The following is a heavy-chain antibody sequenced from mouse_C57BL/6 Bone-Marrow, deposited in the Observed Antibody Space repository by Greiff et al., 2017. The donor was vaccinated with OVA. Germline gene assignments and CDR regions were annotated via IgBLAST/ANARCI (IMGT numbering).Heavy chain of an antibody. D-gene: IGHD1-1*01. CDR2: IYPGSGST. V-gene: IGHV1-55*01. J-gene: IGHJ1*03. CDR3: ARKGYGSSHWYFDV. CDR1: GYTFTSYW. Sequence: QVQLQQPGAELVKPGASVKMSCKASGYTFTSYWITWVKQRPGQGLEWIGDIYPGSGSTNYNEKFKSKATLTVDTSSSTAYMQLSSLTSEDSAVYYCARKGYGSSHWYFDVWGTVTTVTVSS.